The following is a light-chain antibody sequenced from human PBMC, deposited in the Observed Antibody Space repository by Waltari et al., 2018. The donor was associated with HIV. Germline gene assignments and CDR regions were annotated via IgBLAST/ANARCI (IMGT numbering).Light chain of an antibody. Sequence: QSVLTQPPSVSGAPGQRVTISCTGTTSNIGAGYDVHWYQQLPGTAPKLLVFGNANRPTGGPERFSGAKSGTSAALAITGLQAGDEGDYYCQSYDNALSGSLFGGGTKVTVL. J-gene: IGLJ2*01. CDR1: TSNIGAGYD. CDR3: QSYDNALSGSL. CDR2: GNA. V-gene: IGLV1-40*01.